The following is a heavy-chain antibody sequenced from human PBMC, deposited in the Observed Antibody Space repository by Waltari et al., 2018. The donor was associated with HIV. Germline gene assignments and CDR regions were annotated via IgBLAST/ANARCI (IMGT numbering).Heavy chain of an antibody. V-gene: IGHV4-59*01. CDR3: ARVPGVSSIAARRFDY. D-gene: IGHD6-6*01. J-gene: IGHJ4*02. CDR2: IYYSGST. CDR1: GGSISGYY. Sequence: QVHLQASGPGLVKPSETLSLTCTVSGGSISGYYWNWLRQPPGKGLEWIGYIYYSGSTNYNPSLQSRITISVDTSKSQFSLKLSSVTAADTAVYYCARVPGVSSIAARRFDYWGQGSLVTVSS.